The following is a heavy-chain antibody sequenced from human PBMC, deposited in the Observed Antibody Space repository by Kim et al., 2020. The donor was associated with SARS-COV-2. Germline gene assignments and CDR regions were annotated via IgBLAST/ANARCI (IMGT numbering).Heavy chain of an antibody. CDR1: GFTFSSYW. CDR3: ARDRSNYYGSGSSFDY. V-gene: IGHV3-74*01. J-gene: IGHJ4*02. Sequence: GGSLRLSCAASGFTFSSYWMHWVRQAPGKGLVWVSRINSDGSSTSYADSVKGRFTISRENAKNTLYLQMNSLRAEDTAVYYCARDRSNYYGSGSSFDYWGQGTLVTVSS. CDR2: INSDGSST. D-gene: IGHD3-10*01.